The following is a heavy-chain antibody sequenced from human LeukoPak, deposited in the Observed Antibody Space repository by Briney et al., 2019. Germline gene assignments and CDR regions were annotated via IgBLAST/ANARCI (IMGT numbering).Heavy chain of an antibody. CDR3: ARALPSPLYSGSYADAFDI. D-gene: IGHD1-26*01. V-gene: IGHV3-21*01. J-gene: IGHJ3*02. CDR1: GFTFSSYS. Sequence: GGSLRLSCAASGFTFSSYSMNGVRQAPGKGLEWVSSISSSSSYIYYADSVKGRFTISRDNAKNSLYLQMNSLRAEDTAVYYCARALPSPLYSGSYADAFDIWGQGTMVTVSS. CDR2: ISSSSSYI.